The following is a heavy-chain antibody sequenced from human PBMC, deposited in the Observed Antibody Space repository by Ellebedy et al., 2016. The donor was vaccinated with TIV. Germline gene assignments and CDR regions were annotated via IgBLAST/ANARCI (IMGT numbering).Heavy chain of an antibody. J-gene: IGHJ4*02. Sequence: PGGSLRPSCAASGSTFTSYGMPWVRQAPGKGLEWVAVISYDGRAQNYADSVKGRLTISRDTSKNTPYLQMNSLRTDDTAVYHCAKEATQQTPRYHDYWGQGTLVPVSS. V-gene: IGHV3-30*18. D-gene: IGHD6-13*01. CDR3: AKEATQQTPRYHDY. CDR1: GSTFTSYG. CDR2: ISYDGRAQ.